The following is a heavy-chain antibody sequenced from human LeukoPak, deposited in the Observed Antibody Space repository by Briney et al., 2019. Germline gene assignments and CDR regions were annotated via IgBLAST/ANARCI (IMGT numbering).Heavy chain of an antibody. CDR1: GFTFSSYA. D-gene: IGHD4-11*01. CDR2: ISYDGSNK. V-gene: IGHV3-30-3*01. J-gene: IGHJ6*01. CDR3: ARDGRGYSNYKYYGMDV. Sequence: QPGGSLRLSCAASGFTFSSYATHWVRQAPGKGLEWVAVISYDGSNKYYADSVKGRFTISRDNSKNTLYLQMNSLRAEDTAVYYCARDGRGYSNYKYYGMDVWGQGTTVTVSS.